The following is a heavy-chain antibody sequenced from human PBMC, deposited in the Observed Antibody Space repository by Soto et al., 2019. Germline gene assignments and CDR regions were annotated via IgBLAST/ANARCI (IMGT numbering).Heavy chain of an antibody. V-gene: IGHV1-18*01. CDR2: ISAYNGNT. J-gene: IGHJ6*01. Sequence: ASVKVSCKASGYTFTSYGISWVRQAPGQGLEWMGWISAYNGNTNYAQKLQGRVTMTTDTSTSTAYMELRSLRSDDTAVYYCARDEDYYEYYYYYYGMDAWGQGTTVTVSS. CDR3: ARDEDYYEYYYYYYGMDA. CDR1: GYTFTSYG. D-gene: IGHD3-22*01.